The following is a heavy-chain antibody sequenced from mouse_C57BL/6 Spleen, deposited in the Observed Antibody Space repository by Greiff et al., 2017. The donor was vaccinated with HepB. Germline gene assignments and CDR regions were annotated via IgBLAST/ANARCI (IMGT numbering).Heavy chain of an antibody. CDR3: VGQGAMDY. Sequence: DVKLQESGGGLVQPKGSLKLSCAASGFSFNTYAMNWVRQAPGKGLEWVARIRSKSNNYATYYADSVKDRFTISRDDSESMLYLQMNNLKTDDTAMYYCVGQGAMDYWGQGTSVTVSS. CDR2: IRSKSNNYAT. J-gene: IGHJ4*01. V-gene: IGHV10-1*01. CDR1: GFSFNTYA.